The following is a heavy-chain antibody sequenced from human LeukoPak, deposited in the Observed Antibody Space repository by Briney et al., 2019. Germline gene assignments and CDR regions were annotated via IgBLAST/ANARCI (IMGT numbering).Heavy chain of an antibody. J-gene: IGHJ4*02. V-gene: IGHV3-23*01. CDR3: AKGDIVVVPAAMGLDY. CDR1: GFTFSSFG. CDR2: ISSTGGTA. D-gene: IGHD2-2*01. Sequence: PGGSLRLSCAASGFTFSSFGMSWVRQAPGKGLEWVSAISSTGGTAYYADSVKGRFTISRDNSKNTLYLQMNSLRAEDTAVYYCAKGDIVVVPAAMGLDYWGQGTLVTVSS.